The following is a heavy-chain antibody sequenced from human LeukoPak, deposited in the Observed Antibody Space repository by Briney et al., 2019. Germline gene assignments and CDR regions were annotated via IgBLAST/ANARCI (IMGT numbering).Heavy chain of an antibody. CDR1: GFTFSTFA. CDR2: IFPSSDEI. V-gene: IGHV3-23*01. J-gene: IGHJ5*02. D-gene: IGHD5-12*01. Sequence: GGSLRLSCVASGFTFSTFAMIWVRQPPGKGLERVSSIFPSSDEIHYADSVRGRFTISRDNSRNTLSLQMNSLRAEDTAIYYCATYRQVLLPFEAWGQGTLVTVSA. CDR3: ATYRQVLLPFEA.